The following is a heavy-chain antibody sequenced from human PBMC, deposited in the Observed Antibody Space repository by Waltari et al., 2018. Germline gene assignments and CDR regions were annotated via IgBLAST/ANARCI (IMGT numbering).Heavy chain of an antibody. D-gene: IGHD3-10*01. V-gene: IGHV3-9*01. CDR2: ISLNRCGI. Sequence: EVQLVESGGGLVQHGRSLRLSCVGSGFNFEYDGMYWVRQRPGKGLEWVSCISLNRCGIGHADSMRGRFTISIDNAKNSLYLQMKMLRPEDTALYYCVRGGCGFGELYDQHWGQGILVTVSS. CDR1: GFNFEYDG. J-gene: IGHJ4*02. CDR3: VRGGCGFGELYDQH.